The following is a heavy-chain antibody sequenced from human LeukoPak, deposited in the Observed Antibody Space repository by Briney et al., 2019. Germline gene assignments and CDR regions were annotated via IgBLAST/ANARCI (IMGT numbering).Heavy chain of an antibody. V-gene: IGHV1-2*02. CDR2: INPNSGGT. CDR3: AREYSRTGKNRRFDY. Sequence: ASVKVSCKASGYTFTGYYMHWVRQAPGQGLEWMGWINPNSGGTNYAQKFQGRVTMTRDTSISTAYMELSSLRSEDTAVYYCAREYSRTGKNRRFDYWGQGTLVTVSS. CDR1: GYTFTGYY. J-gene: IGHJ4*02. D-gene: IGHD1-14*01.